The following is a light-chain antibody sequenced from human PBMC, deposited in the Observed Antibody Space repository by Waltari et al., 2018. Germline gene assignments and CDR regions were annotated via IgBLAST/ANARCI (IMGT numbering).Light chain of an antibody. Sequence: IVLTQSPATLSLSPGDSAPLSCRASQSVSSYLAWYQQKPGQAPRLLIYAASTRATGIPARFSGSGSGTDFTLTISSLEPEDFAVYYCQQRSNWPRTFGQGTKVEIK. J-gene: IGKJ1*01. CDR1: QSVSSY. CDR3: QQRSNWPRT. CDR2: AAS. V-gene: IGKV3-11*01.